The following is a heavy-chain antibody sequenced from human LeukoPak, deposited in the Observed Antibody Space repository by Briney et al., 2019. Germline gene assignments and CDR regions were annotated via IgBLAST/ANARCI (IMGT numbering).Heavy chain of an antibody. CDR1: GYNFNGYV. J-gene: IGHJ3*01. D-gene: IGHD4-23*01. V-gene: IGHV1-2*02. Sequence: GASVKVSCTASGYNFNGYVMQWVRQAPGQGLEWLGCINTNTGSTNYAHEFQGRVTFTRDTSITTYYMKLSSLVADDTALYYCSMFPGGNPRRAFELWGQGTMVTVSS. CDR3: SMFPGGNPRRAFEL. CDR2: INTNTGST.